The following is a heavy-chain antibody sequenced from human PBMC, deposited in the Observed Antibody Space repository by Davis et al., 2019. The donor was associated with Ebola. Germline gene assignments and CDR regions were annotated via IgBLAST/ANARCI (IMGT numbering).Heavy chain of an antibody. CDR1: VYTFTSHD. Sequence: ASVKVSCKASVYTFTSHDINWVRQPTGQGLEWMGWISAYNGNTNYAQKLQGRVTMTTDTSTRTAYMELRSLRSDDTAVYYCARSITMIVVGYFDYWGQGTLVTVSS. CDR2: ISAYNGNT. D-gene: IGHD3-22*01. J-gene: IGHJ4*02. V-gene: IGHV1-18*01. CDR3: ARSITMIVVGYFDY.